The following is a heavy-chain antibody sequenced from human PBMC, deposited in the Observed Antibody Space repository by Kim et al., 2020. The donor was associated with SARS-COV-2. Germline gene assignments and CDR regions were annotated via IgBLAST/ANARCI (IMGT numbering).Heavy chain of an antibody. V-gene: IGHV3-73*01. J-gene: IGHJ6*02. CDR3: TRHPPPCSGGSCYSDYYYGMDV. CDR2: IRSKANSYAT. CDR1: GFTFSGSA. Sequence: GGSLRLSCAASGFTFSGSAMHWVRQASGKGLEWVGRIRSKANSYATAYAASVEGRFTISRDDSKNTAYLQMNSLKTEDTAVYYCTRHPPPCSGGSCYSDYYYGMDVWGQGTTVTVSS. D-gene: IGHD2-15*01.